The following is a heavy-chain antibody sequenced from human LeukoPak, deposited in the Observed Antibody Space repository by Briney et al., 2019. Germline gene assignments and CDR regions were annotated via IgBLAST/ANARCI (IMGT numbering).Heavy chain of an antibody. CDR3: AKDLSVTFGGVIVPLDY. Sequence: PGRSLRPSCAASGFTFSSYGMHWVRQAPGKGLEWVAVISYDGSNKYYADSVKGRFTISRDNSKNTLYLQMNSLRAEDTAVYYCAKDLSVTFGGVIVPLDYWGQGTLVTVSS. D-gene: IGHD3-16*02. CDR1: GFTFSSYG. CDR2: ISYDGSNK. J-gene: IGHJ4*02. V-gene: IGHV3-30*18.